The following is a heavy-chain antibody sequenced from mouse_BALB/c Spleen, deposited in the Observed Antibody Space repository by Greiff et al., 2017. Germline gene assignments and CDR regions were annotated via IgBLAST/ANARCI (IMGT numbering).Heavy chain of an antibody. V-gene: IGHV7-3*02. J-gene: IGHJ2*01. CDR1: GFTFTDYY. Sequence: EVMLVESGGGLVQPGGSLRLSCATSGFTFTDYYMSWVRQPPGKALEWLGFIRNKANGYTTEYSAYVKGRFTISRDNSQSILYLQMNTLRAEDSATYYCARDVYYRYGFDYWGQGTTLTVSS. CDR3: ARDVYYRYGFDY. D-gene: IGHD2-14*01. CDR2: IRNKANGYTT.